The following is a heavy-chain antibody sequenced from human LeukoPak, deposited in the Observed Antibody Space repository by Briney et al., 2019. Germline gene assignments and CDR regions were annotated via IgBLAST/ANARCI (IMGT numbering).Heavy chain of an antibody. Sequence: GGSLRLSCAASGFTFSSYAMSWVRQAPGKGLEWVSAISGSGGSTYYADSVKGRFTISRDNSKNTLYLQMNSLGAEDTAVYYCAKDSLGYCSSTSCYSYSSSLDYWGQGTLVTVSS. CDR1: GFTFSSYA. CDR2: ISGSGGST. V-gene: IGHV3-23*01. CDR3: AKDSLGYCSSTSCYSYSSSLDY. J-gene: IGHJ4*02. D-gene: IGHD2-2*01.